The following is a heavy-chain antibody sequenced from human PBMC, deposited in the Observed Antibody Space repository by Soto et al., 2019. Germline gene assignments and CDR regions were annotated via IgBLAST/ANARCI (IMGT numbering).Heavy chain of an antibody. V-gene: IGHV1-69*06. Sequence: QVQLVQSGAEVKKPGSSVKVSCKASGGTFSSYVISWVRQAPGQRPEWMGGIIPMYGTVNYAQKLQDRVTIIADTSTSTAYMELSSLRSEDTAVYYCARDLGGCSGGSCRYNWFDPWGQGTLVTVSS. CDR2: IIPMYGTV. CDR1: GGTFSSYV. J-gene: IGHJ5*02. D-gene: IGHD2-15*01. CDR3: ARDLGGCSGGSCRYNWFDP.